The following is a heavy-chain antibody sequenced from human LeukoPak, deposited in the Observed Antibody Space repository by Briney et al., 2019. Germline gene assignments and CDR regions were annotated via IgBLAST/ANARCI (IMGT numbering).Heavy chain of an antibody. V-gene: IGHV4-59*01. D-gene: IGHD5-24*01. CDR3: ARALTSLGRDGYNNYFDY. CDR1: GGSISSYY. Sequence: SETLSLTCTVSGGSISSYYWSWIRQPPGKGLEWIGYIYYSGSTNYNPSLKSRVTISVDTSKNQFSLKLSSVTAADTAVYYCARALTSLGRDGYNNYFDYWGQGTLVTVSS. J-gene: IGHJ4*02. CDR2: IYYSGST.